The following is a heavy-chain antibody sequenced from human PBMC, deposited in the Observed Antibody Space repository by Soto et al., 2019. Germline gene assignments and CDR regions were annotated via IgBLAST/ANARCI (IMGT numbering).Heavy chain of an antibody. V-gene: IGHV3-13*04. J-gene: IGHJ4*02. CDR3: ARSTTAMVGFDY. D-gene: IGHD5-18*01. CDR2: IGTAGDT. Sequence: EVQLVESGGGLVQPGGSLRLSCAASGFTFSSYDMHWVRQATGKGLEWVSAIGTAGDTYYPGSVKGRFTISRENAKNSLYLQMNSLRAGDTAVYYCARSTTAMVGFDYWGQGTLVTVSS. CDR1: GFTFSSYD.